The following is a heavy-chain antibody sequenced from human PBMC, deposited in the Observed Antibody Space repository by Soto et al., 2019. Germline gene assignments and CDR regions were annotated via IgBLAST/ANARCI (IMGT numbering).Heavy chain of an antibody. CDR1: GFTFSSYA. CDR3: AKAYYYDSSGYYYLRGLIDY. CDR2: ISGSGGST. V-gene: IGHV3-23*01. D-gene: IGHD3-22*01. Sequence: GGSLRLSCAASGFTFSSYAMSWVRQAPGKGLEWVSAISGSGGSTYYADSVKGRFTISRDNSKNTLYLQMNSLRAEDTAVYYCAKAYYYDSSGYYYLRGLIDYWGQGTLVTVSS. J-gene: IGHJ4*02.